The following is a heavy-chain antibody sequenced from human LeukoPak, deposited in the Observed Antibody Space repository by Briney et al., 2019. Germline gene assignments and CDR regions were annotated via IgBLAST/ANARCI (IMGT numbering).Heavy chain of an antibody. CDR2: IYHSGST. J-gene: IGHJ6*04. CDR3: ARLRCSGGSCYSEFSDYYYGMDV. V-gene: IGHV4-4*02. CDR1: GGSISSSNG. D-gene: IGHD2-15*01. Sequence: SGTLSLTCAVSGGSISSSNGWSWVRQPPGEGRERIGDIYHSGSTNYNPSVKSRGTISVDKSKNQFSLKLSSVNAADTAVYYCARLRCSGGSCYSEFSDYYYGMDVWGKGTTVTVSS.